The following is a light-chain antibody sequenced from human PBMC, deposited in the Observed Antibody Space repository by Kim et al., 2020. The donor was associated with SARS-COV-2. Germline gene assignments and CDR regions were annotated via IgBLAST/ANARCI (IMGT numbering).Light chain of an antibody. CDR2: WAS. Sequence: DIVMTQSPDSLAVSLGERATINCKSSQSVLYSSDDKNYLVWYQQKPGQPPKLLIYWASTRESGVPDRFSGSGSGTDFTLTISSLQAEDVAVYYCPEYFSAPYTFGQGTNLEI. J-gene: IGKJ2*01. CDR1: QSVLYSSDDKNY. CDR3: PEYFSAPYT. V-gene: IGKV4-1*01.